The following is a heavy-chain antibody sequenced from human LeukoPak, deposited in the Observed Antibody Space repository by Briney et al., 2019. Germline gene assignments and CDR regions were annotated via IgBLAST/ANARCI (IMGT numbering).Heavy chain of an antibody. D-gene: IGHD6-13*01. V-gene: IGHV3-30*18. CDR3: AKDGVYSSSWYFDY. Sequence: GGSLRLSCAASGFTFSSYGMHWVRQAPGKGLESVAVISYDGSNKYYADSVKGRFTISRDNSKNTLYLQMNSLRAEDTAVYYCAKDGVYSSSWYFDYWGQGTLVTVSS. CDR1: GFTFSSYG. CDR2: ISYDGSNK. J-gene: IGHJ4*02.